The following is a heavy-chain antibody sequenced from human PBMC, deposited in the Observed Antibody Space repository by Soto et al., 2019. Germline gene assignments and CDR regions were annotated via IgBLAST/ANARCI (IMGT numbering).Heavy chain of an antibody. D-gene: IGHD3-10*01. Sequence: QVQLQESGPGLVKPSQTLSLTCTPSGDSISNGGYYWSWIRQHPGKGLQWIGYIDHSGVTCYNPSLPSPLTKAVGTSSNRCSVQLWSVTAAETGVYYCARDRRKHLWHGGFDYRGHGTQVTGYS. V-gene: IGHV4-31*01. J-gene: IGHJ4*01. CDR1: GDSISNGGYY. CDR3: ARDRRKHLWHGGFDY. CDR2: IDHSGVT.